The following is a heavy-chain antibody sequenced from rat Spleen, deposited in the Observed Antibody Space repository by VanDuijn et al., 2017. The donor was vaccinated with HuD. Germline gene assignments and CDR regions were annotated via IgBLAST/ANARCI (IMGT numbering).Heavy chain of an antibody. V-gene: IGHV2-15*01. CDR1: GFSLTING. D-gene: IGHD1-10*01. CDR3: TREGYNNWGAFAY. Sequence: QVQLKESGPGLVQPSQTLSLTCTVSGFSLTINGVSWVRQPPGKGLEWMGAIWSGGSTDYNSALKSRLTISRDTSKSQLFLQMNSLQTEDTAIYFCTREGYNNWGAFAYWGQGTLVTVSS. J-gene: IGHJ3*01. CDR2: IWSGGST.